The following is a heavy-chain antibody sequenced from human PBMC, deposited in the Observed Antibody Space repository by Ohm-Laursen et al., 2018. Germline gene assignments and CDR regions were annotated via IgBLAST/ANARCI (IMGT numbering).Heavy chain of an antibody. Sequence: GASVKVSCKASGFTFSNHYMHWVRQAPGQGLEWMGWINPNSGGTNYAQKFQGRVTMTRDTSISTAYMELSRLRSDDTAVYYCARDHSSGWYVGYWGQGTLVTVSS. CDR1: GFTFSNHY. CDR2: INPNSGGT. CDR3: ARDHSSGWYVGY. J-gene: IGHJ4*02. D-gene: IGHD6-19*01. V-gene: IGHV1-2*02.